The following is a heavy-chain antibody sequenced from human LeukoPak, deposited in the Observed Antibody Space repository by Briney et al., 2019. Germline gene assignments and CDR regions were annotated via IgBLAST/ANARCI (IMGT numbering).Heavy chain of an antibody. Sequence: ASVKVSCKASGYTFTSYDINWVRQATGQGLEWMGWMNPNSGNTGYAQKFQGRVTMTRNTSITTAYMELSSLRSEDTAVYYCARRRITMVRGSNWFDPWGQGTLVTVSS. CDR2: MNPNSGNT. V-gene: IGHV1-8*01. CDR1: GYTFTSYD. D-gene: IGHD3-10*01. CDR3: ARRRITMVRGSNWFDP. J-gene: IGHJ5*02.